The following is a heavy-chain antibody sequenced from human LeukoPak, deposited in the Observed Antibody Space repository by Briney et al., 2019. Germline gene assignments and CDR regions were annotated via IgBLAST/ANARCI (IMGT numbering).Heavy chain of an antibody. CDR1: GYTFTSYY. J-gene: IGHJ4*02. CDR2: INPSGGST. CDR3: ARGGYCGGDCPLGDFDY. V-gene: IGHV1-46*01. D-gene: IGHD2-21*02. Sequence: ASVKVSCKASGYTFTSYYMHWVRQAPGQGLEWMGIINPSGGSTSYAQKFRGRVTMTRDTSTSTVYMELSSLRSEDTAVYYCARGGYCGGDCPLGDFDYWGQGTLVTVSS.